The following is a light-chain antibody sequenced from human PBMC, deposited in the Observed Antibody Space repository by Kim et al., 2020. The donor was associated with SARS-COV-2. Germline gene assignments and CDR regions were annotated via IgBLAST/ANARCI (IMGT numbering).Light chain of an antibody. Sequence: VTPGQTPKITCSGDVLAKKYARWFQQKPGQAPVLVIYKDTERPSGIPERFSGSSSGTTVTLTISGAQVGDEGDYYCYSYSAAGEPLLGGGTQLTVL. J-gene: IGLJ2*01. CDR1: VLAKKY. CDR3: YSYSAAGEPL. V-gene: IGLV3-27*01. CDR2: KDT.